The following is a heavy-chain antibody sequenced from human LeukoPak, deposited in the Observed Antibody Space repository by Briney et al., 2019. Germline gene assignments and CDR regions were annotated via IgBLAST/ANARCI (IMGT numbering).Heavy chain of an antibody. V-gene: IGHV3-23*01. J-gene: IGHJ4*02. Sequence: GGFLRLSCAASGFTFSTYVMTWVRQAPGKGLEWVSAISGSGDNTYYADSVKGRFTISRDNSKNTLYLQMNSLRAEDTAVYFCARDWQWMALDYWGQGTLVTVSS. CDR3: ARDWQWMALDY. CDR1: GFTFSTYV. D-gene: IGHD6-19*01. CDR2: ISGSGDNT.